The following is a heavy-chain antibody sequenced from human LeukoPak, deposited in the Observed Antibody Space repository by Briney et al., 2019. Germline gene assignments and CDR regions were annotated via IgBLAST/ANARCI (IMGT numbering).Heavy chain of an antibody. D-gene: IGHD6-19*01. V-gene: IGHV3-23*01. CDR3: AKRSYSSHWYYYYGMDV. Sequence: GGSLRLSCAASGFTFSSYAMSWVRQAPGKGLEWVSAISGSGGSAYYADSVKGRFTISRDNSRNTLFLQMNSLRAEDTAVYYCAKRSYSSHWYYYYGMDVWGQGTTVTVSS. CDR2: ISGSGGSA. J-gene: IGHJ6*02. CDR1: GFTFSSYA.